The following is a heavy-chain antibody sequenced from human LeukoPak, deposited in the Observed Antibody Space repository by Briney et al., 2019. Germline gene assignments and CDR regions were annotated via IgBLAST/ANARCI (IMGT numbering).Heavy chain of an antibody. V-gene: IGHV4-59*01. Sequence: SETLSLTCTVSGGSLSSYYWSWIRQPPGKGLEWIGYIYYSGSTKYNPSLKSRITTSVDTSKNQFSLKLTSVTAADTAVYYCARARDTAMGPFDYWGQGTLVTVSS. CDR1: GGSLSSYY. J-gene: IGHJ4*02. CDR2: IYYSGST. D-gene: IGHD5-18*01. CDR3: ARARDTAMGPFDY.